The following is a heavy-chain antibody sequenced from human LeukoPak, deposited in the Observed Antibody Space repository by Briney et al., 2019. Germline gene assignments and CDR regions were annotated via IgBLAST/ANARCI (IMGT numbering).Heavy chain of an antibody. CDR2: IWHDGNNK. CDR1: GFTFNGYA. CDR3: ARDWMGSTRLAGDY. Sequence: GRSLLLSCAASGFTFNGYAMHWVRPAPGKGLEWVVVIWHDGNNKYYADSVKGRFTISRDNSKNTVYLQMNSLRAEDTAVYYCARDWMGSTRLAGDYWGQGTLVTVSS. V-gene: IGHV3-33*01. J-gene: IGHJ4*02. D-gene: IGHD2/OR15-2a*01.